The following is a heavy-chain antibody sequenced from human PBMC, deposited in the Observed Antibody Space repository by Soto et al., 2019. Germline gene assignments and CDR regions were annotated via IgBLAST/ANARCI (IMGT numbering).Heavy chain of an antibody. Sequence: AGGSLRLSCAASGFTFSGSAMHWVRQASGKGLEWVGRIRSKANSYATAYAAPVKGRFTISRDNSKNTLYLQMNSLRAEDTAVYYCAKDQGRGGPKQLWSPYYYYYGMDVWGQGTTVTV. J-gene: IGHJ6*02. CDR1: GFTFSGSA. CDR3: AKDQGRGGPKQLWSPYYYYYGMDV. V-gene: IGHV3-73*01. D-gene: IGHD5-18*01. CDR2: IRSKANSYAT.